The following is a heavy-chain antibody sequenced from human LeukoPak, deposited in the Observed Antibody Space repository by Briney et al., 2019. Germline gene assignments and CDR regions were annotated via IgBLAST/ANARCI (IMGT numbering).Heavy chain of an antibody. J-gene: IGHJ4*02. Sequence: ASVKVSCKASGYTFTGSYMHWVRQAPGQGLEWMGYINPNSGGTNYAQKLQGRVTMTRDTSISTAYMELSRLTSDDTAVYYCARKSASRATSEFDYWGQGTLVTVSS. CDR2: INPNSGGT. CDR3: ARKSASRATSEFDY. V-gene: IGHV1-2*02. D-gene: IGHD2-2*01. CDR1: GYTFTGSY.